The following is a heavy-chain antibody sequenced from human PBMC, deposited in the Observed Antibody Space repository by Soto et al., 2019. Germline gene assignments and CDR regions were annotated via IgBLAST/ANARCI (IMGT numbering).Heavy chain of an antibody. CDR1: GYTLTELS. D-gene: IGHD6-19*01. J-gene: IGHJ6*02. V-gene: IGHV1-24*01. CDR2: FDPEDGET. Sequence: QVQLVQSGAEVKKPGASVKVSYKVSGYTLTELSMHWVRQAPGKGLEWMGGFDPEDGETIYAQKFQGRVTMTEDTSTDTAYMELSSLRSEDTAVYYCATVPSVAGPRYYYYGMDVWGQGTTVTVSS. CDR3: ATVPSVAGPRYYYYGMDV.